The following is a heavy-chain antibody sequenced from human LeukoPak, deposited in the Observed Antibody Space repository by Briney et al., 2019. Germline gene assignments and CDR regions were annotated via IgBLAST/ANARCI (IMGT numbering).Heavy chain of an antibody. CDR1: GFTFSSYS. J-gene: IGHJ4*02. V-gene: IGHV3-21*01. CDR2: ISSSSSYI. D-gene: IGHD1-26*01. Sequence: PGGSLRLSCAASGFTFSSYSMNWVRQAPGKGLEWVSSISSSSSYIYYADSVKGRFTISRDNAKNSLYLQMNSLRAEDTAVYYCAREGIQWEPIGQPDYWGQGTLVTVSS. CDR3: AREGIQWEPIGQPDY.